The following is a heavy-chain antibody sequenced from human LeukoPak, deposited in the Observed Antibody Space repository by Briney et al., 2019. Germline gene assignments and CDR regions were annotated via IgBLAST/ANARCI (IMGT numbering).Heavy chain of an antibody. D-gene: IGHD6-13*01. CDR1: GGSISSYY. Sequence: PSETLSLTCTVSGGSISSYYWIWIRQPPGKGLEWIGSIYYSGSTYYNPSLKSRVTISVDKSKNQFSLKLTSVTAADTAVYYCARHAIPAAGAPFDYWGQGALVTVSS. V-gene: IGHV4-39*01. CDR2: IYYSGST. J-gene: IGHJ4*02. CDR3: ARHAIPAAGAPFDY.